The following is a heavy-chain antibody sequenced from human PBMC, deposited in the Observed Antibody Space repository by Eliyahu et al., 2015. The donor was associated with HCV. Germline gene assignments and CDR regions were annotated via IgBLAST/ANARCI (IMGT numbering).Heavy chain of an antibody. D-gene: IGHD2-15*01. CDR3: VKGGSSYCGGGSCLASFDY. CDR1: GFTFRSYA. CDR2: MSASIDKT. V-gene: IGHV3-23*01. Sequence: RLSCVASGFTFRSYAMSWVRQAPGKGLXXVSTMSASIDKTYNADSVKGRFTISSDNSKNTLYLQMNSLRVEDTAIYYCVKGGSSYCGGGSCLASFDYWGQGTLVTVSS. J-gene: IGHJ4*02.